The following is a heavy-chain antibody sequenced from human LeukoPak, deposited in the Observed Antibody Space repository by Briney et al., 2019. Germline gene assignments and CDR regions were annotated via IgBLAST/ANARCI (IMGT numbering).Heavy chain of an antibody. V-gene: IGHV1-69*05. CDR2: IIPIFGTA. CDR1: GGTFSSYA. J-gene: IGHJ5*02. CDR3: ARDTPYCGGGCYFS. Sequence: SVKVSCKASGGTFSSYAISWVRQAPGQGLEWMGRIIPIFGTANYAQKFQGRVTITTDESTSTAYKELSSLRSEDTAVYYCARDTPYCGGGCYFSWGQGTLVTVSS. D-gene: IGHD2-21*02.